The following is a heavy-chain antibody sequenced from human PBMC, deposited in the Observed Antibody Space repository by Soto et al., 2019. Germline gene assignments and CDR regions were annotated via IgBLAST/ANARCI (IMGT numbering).Heavy chain of an antibody. Sequence: GASVKVSCKASGGTFSSYAISWVRQAPGQGLEWMGGIIANYGKTNYAQKLQGRVTMTTDRSTSTAYMELRSLRSDDTAVYYCARDSLPIFGVVTNDYWGQGTLVTVSS. CDR1: GGTFSSYA. V-gene: IGHV1-18*01. CDR2: IIANYGKT. J-gene: IGHJ4*02. CDR3: ARDSLPIFGVVTNDY. D-gene: IGHD3-3*01.